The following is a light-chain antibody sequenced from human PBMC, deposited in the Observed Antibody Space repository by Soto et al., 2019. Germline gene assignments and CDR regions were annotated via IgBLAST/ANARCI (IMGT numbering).Light chain of an antibody. CDR2: TND. Sequence: QSVLTQPPSASGAPGQRVTISCSGSSSNIGRNAVNWYRQLPGTAPRLLIYTNDLRPSGVPDRFSASRSGTSASLAISGLQSEYEANFYCATWDDSLDGPVFGGGTKLTAL. CDR3: ATWDDSLDGPV. V-gene: IGLV1-44*01. J-gene: IGLJ2*01. CDR1: SSNIGRNA.